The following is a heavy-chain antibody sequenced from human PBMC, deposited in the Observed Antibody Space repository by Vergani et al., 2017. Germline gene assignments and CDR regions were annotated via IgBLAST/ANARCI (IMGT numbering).Heavy chain of an antibody. Sequence: QVQLVESGGGVVQPGRSLRLSCAASGFTFSSYGMHWVRQAPGKGLEWVAVISYDGSNKYYADSVKGRFTIPRDNSKNTLYLQMNSLRAEDTAVYYCAKDRVGYSYGGDYFDYWGQGTLVTVSS. D-gene: IGHD5-18*01. CDR1: GFTFSSYG. V-gene: IGHV3-30*18. CDR2: ISYDGSNK. J-gene: IGHJ4*02. CDR3: AKDRVGYSYGGDYFDY.